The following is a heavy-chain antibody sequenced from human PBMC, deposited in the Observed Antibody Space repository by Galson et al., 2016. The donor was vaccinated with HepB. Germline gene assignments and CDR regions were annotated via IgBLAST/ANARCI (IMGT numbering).Heavy chain of an antibody. J-gene: IGHJ4*02. Sequence: SLRLSCAASGFTFINHAMSWVCQAPGKGPEWVSTISGRGDNIFYGDSVKGRFTISKDNSNNTVFLQMNSLRAEDTAVYYCAKGRNFYDNSGYFADWGQGTLVTVSS. CDR3: AKGRNFYDNSGYFAD. D-gene: IGHD3-22*01. CDR2: ISGRGDNI. CDR1: GFTFINHA. V-gene: IGHV3-23*01.